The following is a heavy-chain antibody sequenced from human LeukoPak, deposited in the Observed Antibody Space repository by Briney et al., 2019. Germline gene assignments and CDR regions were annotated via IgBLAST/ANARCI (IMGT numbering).Heavy chain of an antibody. CDR1: GFTFSTFA. J-gene: IGHJ6*04. D-gene: IGHD3-10*02. CDR3: AEPGITMIGGV. Sequence: PGGSLRLSCAASGFTFSTFAMIWVRQPPGKGLEWVSYISSSGSTIYYADSVKGRFTISRDNAKNSLYLQMNSLRAEDTAVYYCAEPGITMIGGVWGKGTTVTISS. CDR2: ISSSGSTI. V-gene: IGHV3-48*03.